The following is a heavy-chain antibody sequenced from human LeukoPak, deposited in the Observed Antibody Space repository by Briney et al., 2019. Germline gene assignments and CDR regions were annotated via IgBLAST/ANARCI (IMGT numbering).Heavy chain of an antibody. D-gene: IGHD6-13*01. CDR2: IDSSGNYI. CDR3: VRGPHSSTWHHYYLDY. V-gene: IGHV3-21*01. CDR1: VFTFCSYS. Sequence: PGGSLRLSCAASVFTFCSYSFNWVRQGPGKGLEWVSAIDSSGNYIYYIDSVKGRFTISRDDAKESVYLKMNSLRAEDTAVYHCVRGPHSSTWHHYYLDYWGQGALVTVSS. J-gene: IGHJ4*02.